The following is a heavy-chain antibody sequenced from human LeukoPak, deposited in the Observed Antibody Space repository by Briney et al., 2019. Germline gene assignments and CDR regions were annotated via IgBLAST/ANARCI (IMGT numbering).Heavy chain of an antibody. CDR2: IYPGDSDT. V-gene: IGHV5-51*01. J-gene: IGHJ4*02. CDR1: GHSFTGHW. Sequence: GESLKISCKGSGHSFTGHWIGWVRQMPGKGLEWMGIIYPGDSDTRYSPSFQGQVTISADKSISTAYLQWSSLKASDTAMYYCASLNYCSSTSCYGGYFDYWGQGTLVTVSS. CDR3: ASLNYCSSTSCYGGYFDY. D-gene: IGHD2-2*01.